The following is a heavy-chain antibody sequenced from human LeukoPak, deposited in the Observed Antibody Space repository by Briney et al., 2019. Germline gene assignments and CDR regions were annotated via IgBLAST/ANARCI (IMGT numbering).Heavy chain of an antibody. D-gene: IGHD3-22*01. V-gene: IGHV3-66*01. CDR3: ARGQIDLLRNYFDS. Sequence: PGGSLRLSCAASGFIVSHKYMARVRQAPGKGLEWLSIIYTGGNTVSAESVKGRFIISRDNSRNTVHLQMNSLRDDDTAVYYCARGQIDLLRNYFDSWGPGTLVAVSS. CDR2: IYTGGNT. J-gene: IGHJ4*02. CDR1: GFIVSHKY.